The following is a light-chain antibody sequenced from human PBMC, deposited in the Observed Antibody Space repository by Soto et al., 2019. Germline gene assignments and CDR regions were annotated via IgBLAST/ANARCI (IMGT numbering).Light chain of an antibody. CDR3: CSYEGRFF. CDR2: DVT. Sequence: QSALTQPRSVSGSPGQSVTISCTGTSSDVGVSRSVSWYQQHPGKAPTLIISDVTKRPSGVPYRFSGSKSGNTASLTISGLQAADEADYYCCSYEGRFFFGTGTKLTGL. V-gene: IGLV2-11*01. J-gene: IGLJ1*01. CDR1: SSDVGVSRS.